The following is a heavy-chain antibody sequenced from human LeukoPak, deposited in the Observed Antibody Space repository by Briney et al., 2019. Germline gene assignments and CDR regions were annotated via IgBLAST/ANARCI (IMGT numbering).Heavy chain of an antibody. D-gene: IGHD2-15*01. Sequence: ASAKVSCKASGYTFTSYYMHWVRQAPGQGLEWMGIINPSGGSTSYAQKFQGRVTMTRDTSTSTVYMELSSLRSEDTAVYYCARRYCSGGSCYSGSDYWGQGTLVTVSS. J-gene: IGHJ4*02. CDR1: GYTFTSYY. CDR2: INPSGGST. CDR3: ARRYCSGGSCYSGSDY. V-gene: IGHV1-46*01.